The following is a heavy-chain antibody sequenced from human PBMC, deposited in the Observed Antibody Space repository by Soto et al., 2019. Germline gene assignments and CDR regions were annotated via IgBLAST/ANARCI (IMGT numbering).Heavy chain of an antibody. J-gene: IGHJ4*02. Sequence: QVQLVQSGAEVKKPGASVKVSCKASGYTFSNYGISWVRQAPGQGLEWMGWISAYNGNTNYAQRLQGRVTMTKDTXXXXXXXXXXXXXXXXXXXXXXXXVXHSYGYGVKYYFDYWGQGTLVTV. V-gene: IGHV1-18*01. CDR2: ISAYNGNT. D-gene: IGHD5-18*01. CDR1: GYTFSNYG. CDR3: XXVXHSYGYGVKYYFDY.